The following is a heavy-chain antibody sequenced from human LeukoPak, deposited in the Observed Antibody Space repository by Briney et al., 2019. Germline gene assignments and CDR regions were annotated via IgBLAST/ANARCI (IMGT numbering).Heavy chain of an antibody. Sequence: GASVKVSCKASGYTFTSYGISWVRQAPGQGLEWMGWISAYNGNTNYAQKLQGRVTMTTDTSTSTAYMELRSLRSDDTAVYYCARDFGSGYDVYHYYGMDVWGQGTTVTVSS. CDR2: ISAYNGNT. CDR1: GYTFTSYG. CDR3: ARDFGSGYDVYHYYGMDV. J-gene: IGHJ6*02. V-gene: IGHV1-18*01. D-gene: IGHD5-12*01.